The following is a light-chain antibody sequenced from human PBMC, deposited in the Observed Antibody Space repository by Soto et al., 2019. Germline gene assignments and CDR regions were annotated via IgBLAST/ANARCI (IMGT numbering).Light chain of an antibody. CDR1: GSNIGSNS. V-gene: IGLV1-44*01. CDR3: ATWDDSLNGYV. J-gene: IGLJ1*01. CDR2: TNS. Sequence: QPVLTQAPSASGTPGQRIIISCSGSGSNIGSNSVTWYQQLPRTAPKLLIYTNSQRPSGVPDRFSGSKSGTSASLAISGLQSGDEADYYCATWDDSLNGYVFGTGTKLTVL.